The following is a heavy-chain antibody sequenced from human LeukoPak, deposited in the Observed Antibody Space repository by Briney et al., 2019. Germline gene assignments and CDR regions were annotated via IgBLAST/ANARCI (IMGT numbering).Heavy chain of an antibody. D-gene: IGHD3-9*01. CDR1: GFTFSSYA. Sequence: GRSLRLSCAASGFTFSSYAMHWVRQAPGKGLEWVANIKQDGSEKYYVDSVKGRFTISRDNAKNSLYLQMNSLRAEDTAVYYCARAGRGLRYFDWLTHDYWGQGTLVTVSS. J-gene: IGHJ4*02. CDR3: ARAGRGLRYFDWLTHDY. CDR2: IKQDGSEK. V-gene: IGHV3-7*01.